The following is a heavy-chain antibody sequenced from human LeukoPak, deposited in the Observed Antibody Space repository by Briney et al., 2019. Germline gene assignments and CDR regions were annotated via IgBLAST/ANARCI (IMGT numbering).Heavy chain of an antibody. Sequence: ETSETLSLTCTVSGGSISSSSYYWGWIRQPPGKGLEWIGSIYYSGSTYYNPSLKSRFTISVDTSKNQFSLKLSSVTAADTAVYYCARLFLGLGYGDSYAFDIWGQGTMVTVSS. D-gene: IGHD4-17*01. J-gene: IGHJ3*02. V-gene: IGHV4-39*01. CDR2: IYYSGST. CDR3: ARLFLGLGYGDSYAFDI. CDR1: GGSISSSSYY.